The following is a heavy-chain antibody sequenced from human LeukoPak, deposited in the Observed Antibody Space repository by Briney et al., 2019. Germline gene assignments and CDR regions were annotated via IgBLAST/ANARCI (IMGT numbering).Heavy chain of an antibody. CDR1: GGTFSSYT. CDR2: IIPILGIA. Sequence: SVKVSCKASGGTFSSYTISWVRQAPGQGLEWMGRIIPILGIANYAQKFQGRVTITADKSTSTAYMELSSLRSEDTAVYYCARDWITMVREYSYYYYYGMDVWGQGTTVTVSS. CDR3: ARDWITMVREYSYYYYYGMDV. D-gene: IGHD3-10*01. V-gene: IGHV1-69*04. J-gene: IGHJ6*02.